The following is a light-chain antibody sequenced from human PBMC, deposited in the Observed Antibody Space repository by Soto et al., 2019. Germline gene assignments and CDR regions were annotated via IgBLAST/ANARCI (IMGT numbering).Light chain of an antibody. CDR3: QQRSNGTSVT. CDR1: QSVGTN. J-gene: IGKJ4*01. Sequence: VMTPSPSSLAVSPGERATLSCRASQSVGTNLAWYRHQPGQPPRLLIYDASKRATGIPARFIGSGSGTHFTLTISSLEPEDFGLYYCQQRSNGTSVTFGGGTKVDIK. V-gene: IGKV3-11*01. CDR2: DAS.